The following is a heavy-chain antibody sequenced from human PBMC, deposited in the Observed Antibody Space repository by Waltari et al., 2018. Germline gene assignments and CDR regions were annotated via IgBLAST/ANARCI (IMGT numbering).Heavy chain of an antibody. V-gene: IGHV3-33*01. CDR3: ARDPTNWNYLRFSYYYYGMDV. CDR1: GFTFSSYG. CDR2: IWYDGSNK. Sequence: QVQLVESGGGVVQPGRSLRLSCAASGFTFSSYGMHWVRQAPGKGLGWVAVIWYDGSNKYYADSVKGRFTISRDNSKNTLYLQMNSLRAEDTAVYYCARDPTNWNYLRFSYYYYGMDVWGQGTTVTVSS. J-gene: IGHJ6*02. D-gene: IGHD1-7*01.